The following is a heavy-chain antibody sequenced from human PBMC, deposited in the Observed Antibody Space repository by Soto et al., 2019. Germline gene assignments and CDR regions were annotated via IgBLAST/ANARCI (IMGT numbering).Heavy chain of an antibody. V-gene: IGHV3-30*18. Sequence: QVQLVESGGGVVQPGRSLRLSCAASGFTFSSYGMHWVRQAPGNGLEWVAVISYDGSNKYYADSVKGRFTISRDNSKNTLYLQMNSLRAEDTAVYYCAKDLLGPGRAYGMDVWGQGTTVPVSS. D-gene: IGHD7-27*01. CDR1: GFTFSSYG. J-gene: IGHJ6*02. CDR3: AKDLLGPGRAYGMDV. CDR2: ISYDGSNK.